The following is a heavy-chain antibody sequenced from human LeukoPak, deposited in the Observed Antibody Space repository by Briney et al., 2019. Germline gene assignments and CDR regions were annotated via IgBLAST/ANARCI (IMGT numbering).Heavy chain of an antibody. D-gene: IGHD2-2*02. CDR2: IKRDGGDK. Sequence: GGSLRLSCAASGFTFSSYAMSWVRQAPGKGLEWVANIKRDGGDKYYVDSVKGRFSISRDNAKNSLYLHMNSLRAEDTAVYYCVRGDEYTTSPWGQGTLVTVSS. CDR3: VRGDEYTTSP. V-gene: IGHV3-7*05. CDR1: GFTFSSYA. J-gene: IGHJ4*02.